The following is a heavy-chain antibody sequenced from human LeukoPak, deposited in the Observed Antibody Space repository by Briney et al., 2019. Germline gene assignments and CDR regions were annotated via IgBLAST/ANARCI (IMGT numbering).Heavy chain of an antibody. V-gene: IGHV4-4*07. CDR2: IYTSGST. D-gene: IGHD6-13*01. CDR1: GGSISSYY. Sequence: SETLSLTCTVSGGSISSYYWSWIRQPAGKGLEWIGRIYTSGSTNYSPSLKSRVTMSVDTSKNQFSLKLSSVTAADTAVYYCARERYSSSWQYYYYYMDVWGKGTTVTVSS. J-gene: IGHJ6*03. CDR3: ARERYSSSWQYYYYYMDV.